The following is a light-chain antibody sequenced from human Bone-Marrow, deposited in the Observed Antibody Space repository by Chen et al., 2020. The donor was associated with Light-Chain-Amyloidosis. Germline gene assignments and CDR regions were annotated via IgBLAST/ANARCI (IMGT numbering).Light chain of an antibody. J-gene: IGLJ3*02. Sequence: QSVLTQPPPVSRAPGQRVTISSTGSSSNIGAGYDVHWYQQLPGTAPKLLIYGNSNRPSGVPDRFSGSKSGTSASLAITGLQAEDEADYYCQSYDSSLSAWVFGGGTKLTVL. CDR3: QSYDSSLSAWV. CDR1: SSNIGAGYD. CDR2: GNS. V-gene: IGLV1-40*01.